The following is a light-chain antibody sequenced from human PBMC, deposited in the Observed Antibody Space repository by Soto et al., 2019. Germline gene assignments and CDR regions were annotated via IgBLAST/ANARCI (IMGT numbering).Light chain of an antibody. CDR3: QSYDNILRAWV. CDR2: GNS. CDR1: SSNIGAGYD. J-gene: IGLJ3*02. Sequence: QSVLTQPPSVSVAPGQRVTISCTGSSSNIGAGYDVHWYQQLPGTAPKLLIYGNSNRPSGVPDRFSGSKSGTSASLAITGLQAEDEADYYCQSYDNILRAWVFGGGTKLTVL. V-gene: IGLV1-40*01.